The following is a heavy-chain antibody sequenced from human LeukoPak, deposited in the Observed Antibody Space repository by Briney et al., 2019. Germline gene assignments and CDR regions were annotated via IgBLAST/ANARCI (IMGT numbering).Heavy chain of an antibody. D-gene: IGHD2-2*01. Sequence: PSETLSLTCAVSGYSISSGYYWGWIRQPPGKGLEWIGSIYHSGSTYYNPSLKSRVTISVDTSKNLFSLKLSSVTAVDTAVYYCARHGIECSSTNCYWATVRYWGQGTLVTVSS. CDR2: IYHSGST. CDR1: GYSISSGYY. J-gene: IGHJ4*02. V-gene: IGHV4-38-2*01. CDR3: ARHGIECSSTNCYWATVRY.